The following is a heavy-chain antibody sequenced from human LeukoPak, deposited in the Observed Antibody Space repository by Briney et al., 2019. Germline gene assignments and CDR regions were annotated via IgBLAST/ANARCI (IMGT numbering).Heavy chain of an antibody. CDR2: ISSSSSYI. CDR1: GYTFSSYS. Sequence: GGSLRLSCAGSGYTFSSYSMNWVRQAPGKGLEWVSSISSSSSYIYYADSVKGRFTISRDNAKNSLYLQMNSLRAEDTAVYYCARDYGSGTYYFDYWGQGTLVTVSS. V-gene: IGHV3-21*01. CDR3: ARDYGSGTYYFDY. J-gene: IGHJ4*02. D-gene: IGHD3-10*01.